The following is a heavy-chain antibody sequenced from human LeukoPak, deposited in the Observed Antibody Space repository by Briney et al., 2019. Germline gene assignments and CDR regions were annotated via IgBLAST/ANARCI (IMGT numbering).Heavy chain of an antibody. Sequence: PGGSLRLSCVGSGFTFSSHGMHWVRQAPGKGLEWVAVIWYDGSHTYYAESVKGRFTISRDDSKSTLYLQMNSLRAEDTAIYYCARDPLHSMDVWGQGTTVTVSS. CDR1: GFTFSSHG. CDR2: IWYDGSHT. J-gene: IGHJ6*02. D-gene: IGHD2-21*02. CDR3: ARDPLHSMDV. V-gene: IGHV3-33*01.